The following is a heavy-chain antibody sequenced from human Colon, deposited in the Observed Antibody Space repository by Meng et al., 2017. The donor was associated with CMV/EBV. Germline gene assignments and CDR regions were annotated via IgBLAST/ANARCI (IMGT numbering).Heavy chain of an antibody. Sequence: ASVKVSCKASGYTFTTFGISWVRQAPGQGPEWMGWISPYSGHTNSAPKSQGRVTLTTDTSTSTAYMDLRSLRSDDTAVYYCVRSLDDASGQFRDYWGQGTLVTVSS. CDR3: VRSLDDASGQFRDY. CDR2: ISPYSGHT. CDR1: GYTFTTFG. V-gene: IGHV1-18*01. J-gene: IGHJ4*02. D-gene: IGHD3-3*01.